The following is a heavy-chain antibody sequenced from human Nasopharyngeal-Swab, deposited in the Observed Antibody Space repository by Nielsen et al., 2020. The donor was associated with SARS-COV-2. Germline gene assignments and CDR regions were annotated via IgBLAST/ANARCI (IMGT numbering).Heavy chain of an antibody. V-gene: IGHV3-30*18. Sequence: VRQMPGKGLEWVAVVSYDGRHKSYADSVKGRFTVSRDNSKNTMYLRMSSLRAEDTAIYYCAKSLRGVSLSFGYYYGLDVWGQGTTVTVSS. D-gene: IGHD3-10*01. CDR2: VSYDGRHK. J-gene: IGHJ6*02. CDR3: AKSLRGVSLSFGYYYGLDV.